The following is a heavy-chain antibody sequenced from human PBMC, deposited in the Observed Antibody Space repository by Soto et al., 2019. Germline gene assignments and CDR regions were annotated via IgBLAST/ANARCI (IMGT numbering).Heavy chain of an antibody. Sequence: AETLALTCAVYGGSFSGYYWSWIRQPPGKGLEWIGEINHSGSTNYNPSLKSRVTISVDTSKNQFSLKLSSVTAADTAVYYCATWPHYYDSSGYPFDYWGQGTLVTVS. D-gene: IGHD3-22*01. CDR1: GGSFSGYY. CDR3: ATWPHYYDSSGYPFDY. V-gene: IGHV4-34*01. J-gene: IGHJ4*02. CDR2: INHSGST.